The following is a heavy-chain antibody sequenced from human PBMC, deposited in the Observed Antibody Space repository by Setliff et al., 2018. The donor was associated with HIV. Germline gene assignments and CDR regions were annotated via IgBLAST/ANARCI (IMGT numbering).Heavy chain of an antibody. V-gene: IGHV3-30*03. CDR1: GFIFNGYG. CDR3: AVRPCSGGSCYWGIHDAFDI. D-gene: IGHD2-15*01. CDR2: ISYDGINK. Sequence: GESLKISCAVSGFIFNGYGMHWVRQAPGKGLEWVAVISYDGINKYYADSVKGRFTISRDNSKNTLYLQMNSPRAEDTAVYYCAVRPCSGGSCYWGIHDAFDIWGRGTMVTVSS. J-gene: IGHJ3*02.